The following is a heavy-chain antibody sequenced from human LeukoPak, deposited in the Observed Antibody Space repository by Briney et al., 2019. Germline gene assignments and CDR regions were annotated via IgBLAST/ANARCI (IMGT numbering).Heavy chain of an antibody. CDR1: GFTFSSYA. CDR2: ISGSGGNT. V-gene: IGHV3-23*01. CDR3: ARDLSGLDY. Sequence: AGGSLRLSCAASGFTFSSYAMNWVRQVPGKGLEWVSSISGSGGNTYYADSVKSRFTISRDNSKNTLYLQMNSLRAEDTAVYYCARDLSGLDYWGQGTLVTVSS. J-gene: IGHJ4*02. D-gene: IGHD3-3*02.